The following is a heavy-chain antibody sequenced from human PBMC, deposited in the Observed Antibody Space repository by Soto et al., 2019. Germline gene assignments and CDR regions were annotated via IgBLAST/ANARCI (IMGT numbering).Heavy chain of an antibody. CDR3: AVGSGGSPPLPRDV. V-gene: IGHV3-30-3*01. J-gene: IGHJ6*02. Sequence: GGSLRLSCAASGFTFSSYAMHWVRQAPGKGLEWVAVISYDGSNKYYADSVKGRFTISRDNSKNTLYLQMNSLRAEDTAVYYCAVGSGGSPPLPRDVWGQGTTVTVSS. CDR2: ISYDGSNK. CDR1: GFTFSSYA. D-gene: IGHD2-15*01.